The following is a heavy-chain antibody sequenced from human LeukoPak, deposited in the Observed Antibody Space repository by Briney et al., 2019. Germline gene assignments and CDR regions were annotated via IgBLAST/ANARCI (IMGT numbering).Heavy chain of an antibody. V-gene: IGHV1-2*02. J-gene: IGHJ6*02. CDR1: GYTFTGYY. CDR2: INPNSGGT. CDR3: ARDIVGPTSYYYYGMDV. Sequence: GSVKVSCKASGYTFTGYYIHSVRHAPGQWLESIGWINPNSGGTTSAQTFQARVTMTRDTSISTAYMELSRLRSDDTAVYYCARDIVGPTSYYYYGMDVWGQGTTVTVSS. D-gene: IGHD1-26*01.